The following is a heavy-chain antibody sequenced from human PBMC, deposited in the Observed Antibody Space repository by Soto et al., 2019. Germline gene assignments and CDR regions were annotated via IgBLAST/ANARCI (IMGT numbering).Heavy chain of an antibody. CDR2: ISYDGSNK. CDR3: AKARDSQPDWHDAFDI. J-gene: IGHJ3*02. D-gene: IGHD3-22*01. CDR1: GFTFSSYG. Sequence: GGSLRLSCAASGFTFSSYGMHWVRQAPGKGLEWVAVISYDGSNKYYADSVKGRFTISRDNSKNTLYLQMNSLRAEDTAVYYCAKARDSQPDWHDAFDIWGQGTMVTVSS. V-gene: IGHV3-30*18.